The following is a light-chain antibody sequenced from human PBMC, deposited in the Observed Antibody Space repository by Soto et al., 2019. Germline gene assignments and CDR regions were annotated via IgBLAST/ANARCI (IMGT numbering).Light chain of an antibody. CDR3: QQDYNLPALT. J-gene: IGKJ4*01. Sequence: PGERVTLSCRASQSVSSSYLTWYQQKPGQAPRLLIYGASTRATSIPARFSGSGSRTDFTLTISSLQPEDFAVYYCQQDYNLPALTFGGGTKVEIK. CDR2: GAS. V-gene: IGKV3D-7*01. CDR1: QSVSSSY.